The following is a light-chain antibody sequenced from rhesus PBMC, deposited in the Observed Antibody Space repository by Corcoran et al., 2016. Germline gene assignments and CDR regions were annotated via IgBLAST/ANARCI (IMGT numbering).Light chain of an antibody. CDR3: MKNTKDPT. CDR1: QSLLHSDGNTY. Sequence: DIVMTQTPLSLPVTPGEPASISCRSSQSLLHSDGNTYLDWYLQKPGQSPRLLIYKVTNRESGVPGRLRGSGSGTDLKLKISRVEPEDVGVYYCMKNTKDPTFGQGTKVEIE. J-gene: IGKJ1*01. CDR2: KVT. V-gene: IGKV2S2*01.